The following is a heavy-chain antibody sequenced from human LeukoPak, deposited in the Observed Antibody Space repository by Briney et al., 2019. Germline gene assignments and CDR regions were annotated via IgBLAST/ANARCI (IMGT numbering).Heavy chain of an antibody. Sequence: GGSLRLSCAASGFTFSSYAMHWVRQAPGKGLEWVAVISYDGSNKYYADSVKGRFTISRDNSKNTLFLQMNSLRAEDTAVYYCARDSGAVERLSPGTYWGQGTLVTVSS. CDR3: ARDSGAVERLSPGTY. CDR1: GFTFSSYA. D-gene: IGHD1-1*01. J-gene: IGHJ4*02. V-gene: IGHV3-30*04. CDR2: ISYDGSNK.